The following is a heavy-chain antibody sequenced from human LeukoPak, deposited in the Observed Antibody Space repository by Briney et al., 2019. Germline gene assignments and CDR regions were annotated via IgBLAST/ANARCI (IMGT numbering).Heavy chain of an antibody. CDR2: MNPNSGNT. CDR1: GYTFTSYD. J-gene: IGHJ6*02. D-gene: IGHD6-19*01. Sequence: ASVKVSCKASGYTFTSYDINWVRQATGQGLEWMGWMNPNSGNTGYAQKFQGRVTMTRNTSISTAYMELSSLRSEDTAVYYCARGRGGWLSYYYGMDVWGQGTTVTVSS. V-gene: IGHV1-8*01. CDR3: ARGRGGWLSYYYGMDV.